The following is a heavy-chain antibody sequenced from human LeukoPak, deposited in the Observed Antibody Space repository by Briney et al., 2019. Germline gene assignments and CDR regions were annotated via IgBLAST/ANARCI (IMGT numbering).Heavy chain of an antibody. CDR2: IYHSGST. V-gene: IGHV4-4*02. J-gene: IGHJ6*03. CDR1: GGSISSSNW. D-gene: IGHD6-19*01. Sequence: KPSETLSLTCAVSGGSISSSNWWSWVRQPPGKGLEWIGEIYHSGSTNYNPSLKSRVTISVDKSKNQFSLKLSSVTAADPAVYYCARDHPQVAGTPPHGPHAYMDVGGKGPTVTASS. CDR3: ARDHPQVAGTPPHGPHAYMDV.